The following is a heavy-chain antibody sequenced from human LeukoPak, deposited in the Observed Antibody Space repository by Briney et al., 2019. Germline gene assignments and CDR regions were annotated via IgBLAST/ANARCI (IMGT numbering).Heavy chain of an antibody. V-gene: IGHV1-2*02. D-gene: IGHD1-26*01. CDR3: ARAGDNGNLA. CDR2: INPNSGGT. J-gene: IGHJ5*02. Sequence: GASVKVPCKASGYTFTGYYMHWVRQAPGQGLEWMGWINPNSGGTNYAQDFHGRVTMTRDTSISTAYMELSRLRSDDTAAYYCARAGDNGNLAWGQGTLVTVSS. CDR1: GYTFTGYY.